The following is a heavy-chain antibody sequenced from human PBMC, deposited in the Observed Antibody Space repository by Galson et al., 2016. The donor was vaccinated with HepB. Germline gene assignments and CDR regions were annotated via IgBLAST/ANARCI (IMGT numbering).Heavy chain of an antibody. Sequence: SLRLSCAASGFTISNYWMSWVRQAPGKELEWVADIKQDGSKQYYVDSMKGRLTISRDNAKNSLYLQMNSLRAEDTAMYYCAREPGKSWGWGAFDIWGQGTMVTVSS. CDR3: AREPGKSWGWGAFDI. V-gene: IGHV3-7*03. CDR2: IKQDGSKQ. J-gene: IGHJ3*02. D-gene: IGHD1-1*01. CDR1: GFTISNYW.